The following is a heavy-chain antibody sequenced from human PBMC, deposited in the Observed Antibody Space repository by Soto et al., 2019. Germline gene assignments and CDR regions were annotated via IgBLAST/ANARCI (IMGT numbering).Heavy chain of an antibody. CDR3: ARAGSTTCQPYSCHYYGMDV. J-gene: IGHJ6*02. CDR1: GGSISSGYYY. V-gene: IGHV4-30-4*01. Sequence: PSETLSLTCSVSGGSISSGYYYWSWIRQPPGKGLEWIGNIYYSGNTYYNPSLKSRLIISIDTSKNQFSLKVGSVTAADTAKYYCARAGSTTCQPYSCHYYGMDVWGLGTTVTVSS. D-gene: IGHD2-2*01. CDR2: IYYSGNT.